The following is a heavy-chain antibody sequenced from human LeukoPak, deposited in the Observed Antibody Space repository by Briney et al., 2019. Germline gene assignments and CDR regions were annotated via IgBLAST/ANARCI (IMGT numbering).Heavy chain of an antibody. CDR1: GFTFSSYA. CDR3: AKGRVPVVITGIDY. D-gene: IGHD3-22*01. CDR2: ISGSGGST. V-gene: IGHV3-23*01. Sequence: GGSLRLSCAASGFTFSSYAMSWVRQAPGKGLEWVSGISGSGGSTYYADSVKGRFTISRDNSKNTLYLQMNSLRAEDTAVYYCAKGRVPVVITGIDYLGQGTLVTVSS. J-gene: IGHJ4*02.